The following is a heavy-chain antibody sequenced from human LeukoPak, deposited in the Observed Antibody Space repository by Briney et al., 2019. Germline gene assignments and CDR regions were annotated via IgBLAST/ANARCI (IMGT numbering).Heavy chain of an antibody. CDR1: GGSISSYY. D-gene: IGHD3-10*01. V-gene: IGHV4-59*01. J-gene: IGHJ4*02. CDR2: IYTSGST. Sequence: PSETLSLTCTVSGGSISSYYWSWIRQPPGKGLEWIGYIYTSGSTNYNPSLKSRVTISVDTSKNQFSLKLSSVTAADTAVYYCARDFDYYGSGSYFDYWGQGTLVTVSS. CDR3: ARDFDYYGSGSYFDY.